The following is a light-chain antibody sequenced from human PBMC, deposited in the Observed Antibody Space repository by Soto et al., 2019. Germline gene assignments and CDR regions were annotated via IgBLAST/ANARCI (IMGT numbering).Light chain of an antibody. CDR2: YDS. CDR1: NIGAKS. V-gene: IGLV3-21*04. Sequence: SYELTQPPSVSVAPGKTAMITCGGNNIGAKSVHWYQQRPGQAPVVVIYYDSDRPSGIPERFSGSNSGNTATLTISGVEAGDEADYYCQVWDGSSDQVVFGGGTKLTVL. CDR3: QVWDGSSDQVV. J-gene: IGLJ2*01.